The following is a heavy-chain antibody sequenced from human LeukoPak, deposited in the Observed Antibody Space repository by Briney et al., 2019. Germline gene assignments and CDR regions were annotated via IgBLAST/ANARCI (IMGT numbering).Heavy chain of an antibody. J-gene: IGHJ4*02. Sequence: SQTLSLTCAISGDSVSSNSAAWNWIRQSPSRGLEWLGRTYYRSKWYNDYAVSVKSRITINPDTSKNQFSLQLNSVTPEDTAVYHCARDRWPYGDYRLMYYFDYWGQGTLVTVSS. CDR2: TYYRSKWYN. CDR1: GDSVSSNSAA. V-gene: IGHV6-1*01. CDR3: ARDRWPYGDYRLMYYFDY. D-gene: IGHD4-17*01.